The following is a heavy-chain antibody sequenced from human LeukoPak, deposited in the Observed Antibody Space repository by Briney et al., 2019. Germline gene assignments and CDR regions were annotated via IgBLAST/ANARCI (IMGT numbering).Heavy chain of an antibody. D-gene: IGHD3-9*01. CDR3: ARDEILTGYPLVDY. Sequence: GASVKVSCKASGYTFTSYGISWVRQAPGQGLEWMGWISAYNGNTNYAQKLQGRVTMTTDTSTSTAYMELRSLRSDDTAVYYCARDEILTGYPLVDYWGQGTLVTVSS. J-gene: IGHJ4*02. V-gene: IGHV1-18*01. CDR2: ISAYNGNT. CDR1: GYTFTSYG.